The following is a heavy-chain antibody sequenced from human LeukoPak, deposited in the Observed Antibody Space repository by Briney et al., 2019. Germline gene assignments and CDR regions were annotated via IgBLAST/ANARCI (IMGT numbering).Heavy chain of an antibody. CDR1: GFTFSSYG. Sequence: GGSLRLSCAASGFTFSSYGMHWVRQAPGKGLEWVAFIRYDGSNKYYADSVKGRLTISRDNSKNTLYLQMNSLRAEDTAVYYCATRGDSPQWHFDLWGRGTLVTVSS. V-gene: IGHV3-30*02. CDR3: ATRGDSPQWHFDL. D-gene: IGHD2-21*01. J-gene: IGHJ2*01. CDR2: IRYDGSNK.